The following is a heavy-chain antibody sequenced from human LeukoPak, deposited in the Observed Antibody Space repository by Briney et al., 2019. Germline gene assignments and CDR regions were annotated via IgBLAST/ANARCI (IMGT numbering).Heavy chain of an antibody. Sequence: GGSLRLSCAASGFTFSSYSMNWVRQAPGKGLEWVSYITSSSSTIYYGDSVKGRFTISRDNAKNSLYLQMNSLRAEDTAVYYCARQPDCSGGSCYPDYWGQGTLVTVSS. CDR1: GFTFSSYS. J-gene: IGHJ4*02. V-gene: IGHV3-48*04. CDR2: ITSSSSTI. CDR3: ARQPDCSGGSCYPDY. D-gene: IGHD2-15*01.